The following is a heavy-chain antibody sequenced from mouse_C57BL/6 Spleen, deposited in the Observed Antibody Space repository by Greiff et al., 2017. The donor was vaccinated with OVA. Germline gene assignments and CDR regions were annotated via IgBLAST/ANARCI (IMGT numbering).Heavy chain of an antibody. D-gene: IGHD1-1*01. CDR2: INPNNGGT. Sequence: EVKLVESGPELVKPGASVKMSCKASGYTFTDYNMHWVKQSHGKSLEWIGYINPNNGGTSYNQKFKGKATLTVNKSSSTAYMELRSLTSEDSAVYYCASNYPAWFAYWGQGTLVTVSA. V-gene: IGHV1-22*01. CDR3: ASNYPAWFAY. J-gene: IGHJ3*01. CDR1: GYTFTDYN.